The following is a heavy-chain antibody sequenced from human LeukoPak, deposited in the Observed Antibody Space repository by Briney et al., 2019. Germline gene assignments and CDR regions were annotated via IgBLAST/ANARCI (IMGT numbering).Heavy chain of an antibody. J-gene: IGHJ4*02. CDR3: ARDKALYYDSSGTGPFDY. CDR1: GYTFTSYG. V-gene: IGHV1-18*01. Sequence: GASVKVSRKASGYTFTSYGISWVRQAPGQGLEWMGWISAYNGNTNYAQKLQGRVTMTTDTSTSTAYMELRSLRSDDTAVYYCARDKALYYDSSGTGPFDYWGQGTLVTVSS. D-gene: IGHD3-22*01. CDR2: ISAYNGNT.